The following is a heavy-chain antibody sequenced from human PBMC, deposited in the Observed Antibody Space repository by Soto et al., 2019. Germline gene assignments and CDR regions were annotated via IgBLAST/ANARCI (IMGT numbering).Heavy chain of an antibody. Sequence: PSETLSLTCTVSGGPITSGDYYWSWIRQHPGKGLEWLGHIDHSGNTYYSPSLKSRISMSVDTSTNQFSLNLYSVTAADTAVYYCARGNFGYDYWGQGAQVT. J-gene: IGHJ4*02. D-gene: IGHD4-4*01. CDR1: GGPITSGDYY. V-gene: IGHV4-31*03. CDR3: ARGNFGYDY. CDR2: IDHSGNT.